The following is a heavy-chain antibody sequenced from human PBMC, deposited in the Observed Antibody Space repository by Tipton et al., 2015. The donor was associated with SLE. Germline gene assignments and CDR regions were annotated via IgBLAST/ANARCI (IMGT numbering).Heavy chain of an antibody. V-gene: IGHV3-21*01. CDR3: ARDRGGSYGY. CDR1: GFTFSSYS. J-gene: IGHJ4*02. D-gene: IGHD1-26*01. CDR2: ISSSSSYI. Sequence: LSLTCAASGFTFSSYSLNWVRQAPGKGLEWVSSISSSSSYIYYADSVKGRFTISGDNAKNSLYLQMNSLRAEDTAVYYCARDRGGSYGYWGQGNLVTVSS.